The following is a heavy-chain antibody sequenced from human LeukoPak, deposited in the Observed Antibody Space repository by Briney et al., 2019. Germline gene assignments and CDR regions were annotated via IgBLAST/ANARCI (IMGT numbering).Heavy chain of an antibody. D-gene: IGHD6-13*01. Sequence: GSLRLSCAASGFTFISYAMSWVRQAPGRGLEWVSFIRVSGGSTFFADSVKGRFTISRDNSKNTLFLQMNSLRAEDTAVYYCARLGAAADLDSFYGMDVWGHGTTVTVSS. CDR3: ARLGAAADLDSFYGMDV. CDR2: IRVSGGST. J-gene: IGHJ6*02. CDR1: GFTFISYA. V-gene: IGHV3-23*01.